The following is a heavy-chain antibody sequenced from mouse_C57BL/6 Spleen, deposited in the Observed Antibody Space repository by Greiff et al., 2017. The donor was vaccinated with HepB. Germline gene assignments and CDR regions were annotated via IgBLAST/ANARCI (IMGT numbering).Heavy chain of an antibody. J-gene: IGHJ2*01. Sequence: EVQLQQSGPELVKPGASVKIPCKASGYTFTDYNMDWVKQSHGKSLEWIGDINPNNGGTIYNQKFKGKATLTVDKSSSTAYMELRSLTSEDTAVYYCARSPIPYDYDVGFDYWGQGTTLTVSS. CDR1: GYTFTDYN. V-gene: IGHV1-18*01. CDR3: ARSPIPYDYDVGFDY. D-gene: IGHD2-4*01. CDR2: INPNNGGT.